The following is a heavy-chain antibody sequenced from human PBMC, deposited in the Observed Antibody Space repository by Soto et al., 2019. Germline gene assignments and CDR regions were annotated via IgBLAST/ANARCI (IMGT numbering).Heavy chain of an antibody. J-gene: IGHJ4*02. Sequence: GASVKVSCKASGGTFSSYTISWVRQAPGQGLEWMGRIIPILGIANYAQKFQGRVTITADKSTSTAYMELSSLRSEDTAVYYCARGLDYGDYYFDYWGQGTLVTVSS. CDR1: GGTFSSYT. V-gene: IGHV1-69*02. CDR2: IIPILGIA. CDR3: ARGLDYGDYYFDY. D-gene: IGHD4-17*01.